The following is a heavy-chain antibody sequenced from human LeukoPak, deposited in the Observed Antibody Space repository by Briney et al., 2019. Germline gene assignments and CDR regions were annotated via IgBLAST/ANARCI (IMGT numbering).Heavy chain of an antibody. D-gene: IGHD3-10*01. Sequence: PGRSLRLSCAASGFTFSSYGMHWVRQAPGKGLEWVAVISYDGSNKYYADSVKGRSTISRDNSKNTLYLQMNSLRAEDTAVYYCARDFTYGSGSSSFDYWGQGTLVTVSS. CDR3: ARDFTYGSGSSSFDY. CDR1: GFTFSSYG. V-gene: IGHV3-30*03. J-gene: IGHJ4*02. CDR2: ISYDGSNK.